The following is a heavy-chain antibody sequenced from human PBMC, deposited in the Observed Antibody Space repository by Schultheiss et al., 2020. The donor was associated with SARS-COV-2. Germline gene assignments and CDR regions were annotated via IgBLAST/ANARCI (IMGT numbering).Heavy chain of an antibody. Sequence: SETLSLTCTVSGGSISSGGYYWSWIRQHPGKGLEWIGYIYYSGSTNYNPSLKSRVTISVDTSKNQFSLKLSSVTAADTAVYYCARGFYGSGSWWFDPWGQGTLVTVSS. J-gene: IGHJ5*02. D-gene: IGHD3-10*01. V-gene: IGHV4-61*08. CDR1: GGSISSGGYY. CDR2: IYYSGST. CDR3: ARGFYGSGSWWFDP.